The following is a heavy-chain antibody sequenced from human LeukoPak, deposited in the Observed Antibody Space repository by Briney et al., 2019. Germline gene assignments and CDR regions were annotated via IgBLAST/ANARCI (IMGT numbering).Heavy chain of an antibody. CDR1: GFTFSHYA. CDR2: ISGDGGST. V-gene: IGHV3-43*02. D-gene: IGHD6-6*01. J-gene: IGHJ4*02. CDR3: AKEEYTSSAIDY. Sequence: GGSLRLSCAASGFTFSHYAMHWVRQVPGKGLEWVSLISGDGGSTYYADSVKGRFTISRDNSKNSLYLQMNSLRYEDTALYYCAKEEYTSSAIDYWGQGTLVTVSS.